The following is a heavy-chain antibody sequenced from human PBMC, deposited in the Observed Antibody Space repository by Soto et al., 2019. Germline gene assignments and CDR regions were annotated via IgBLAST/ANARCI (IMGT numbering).Heavy chain of an antibody. J-gene: IGHJ4*02. CDR1: GGSISSSNW. D-gene: IGHD2-15*01. Sequence: SETLSLTCAVSGGSISSSNWWSWVRQPPGKGLEWIGEIYHSGSTNYNPSLKSRVTISVDKSKNQFSLKLSSVTAADTAVYYCARGVPRVVAAKGREFDYWGQGTLVTVSS. V-gene: IGHV4-4*02. CDR2: IYHSGST. CDR3: ARGVPRVVAAKGREFDY.